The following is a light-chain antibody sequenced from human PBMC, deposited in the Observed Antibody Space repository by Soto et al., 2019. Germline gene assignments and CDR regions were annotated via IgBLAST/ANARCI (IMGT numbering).Light chain of an antibody. CDR2: EVS. V-gene: IGLV2-8*01. J-gene: IGLJ1*01. Sequence: QSVLTQPPSVSGSPGQSVTISCTGTSSDVGGYNYVSWYQQHPGKAPKLMIYEVSKRPSGVPDRFSGSKSGNTASLTVSGLQAEDEADYYCSSYAGSNNLGVFGTGTKVTVL. CDR3: SSYAGSNNLGV. CDR1: SSDVGGYNY.